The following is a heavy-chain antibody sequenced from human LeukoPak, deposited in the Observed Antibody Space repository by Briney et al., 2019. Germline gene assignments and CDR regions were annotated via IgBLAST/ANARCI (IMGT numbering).Heavy chain of an antibody. V-gene: IGHV1-2*06. Sequence: ASVTVSCTASGYTFTSYGISWVRQAPGQGLEWMGRINPNSGGTNYAQKFQGRVTMTRDTSISTAYMELSRLRSDDTAVYYCARDYCGGDCFPDSWGQGTLVTVSS. J-gene: IGHJ4*02. CDR1: GYTFTSYG. CDR2: INPNSGGT. CDR3: ARDYCGGDCFPDS. D-gene: IGHD2-21*02.